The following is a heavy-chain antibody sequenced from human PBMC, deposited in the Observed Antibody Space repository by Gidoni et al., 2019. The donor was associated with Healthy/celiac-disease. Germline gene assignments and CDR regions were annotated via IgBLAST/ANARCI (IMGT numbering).Heavy chain of an antibody. J-gene: IGHJ6*02. CDR2: ISSSSSYI. CDR3: ARDGVEVAKEAMDV. D-gene: IGHD2-15*01. Sequence: EVQLVESGGGLVKPGGSLSLYCAAPGFTFSSDSMTWVRHAPGKGLRWVSSISSSSSYIYYADSVQGRFTISRDNAKNSLYLQMSCLKAEDTAVDNCARDGVEVAKEAMDVWGQGTTVTVSS. CDR1: GFTFSSDS. V-gene: IGHV3-21*01.